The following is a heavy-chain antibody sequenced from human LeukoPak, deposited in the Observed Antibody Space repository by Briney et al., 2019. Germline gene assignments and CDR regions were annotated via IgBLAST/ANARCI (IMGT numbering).Heavy chain of an antibody. D-gene: IGHD3-22*01. CDR1: GFTFSRYW. J-gene: IGHJ5*02. Sequence: GGSLRLSCAASGFTFSRYWMTWVRQGQGKGLEWVAAINQDGSGEYYVDSVKGRFTISRDNAKNSLYLQISGLRAEDTAVYHCARKLYYYDTSPAGWFDPWGQGTLVTVS. CDR3: ARKLYYYDTSPAGWFDP. V-gene: IGHV3-7*01. CDR2: INQDGSGE.